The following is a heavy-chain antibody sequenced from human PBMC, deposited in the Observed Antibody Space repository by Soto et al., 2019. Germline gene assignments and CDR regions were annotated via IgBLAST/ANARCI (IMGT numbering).Heavy chain of an antibody. V-gene: IGHV3-23*01. CDR3: AKGGITWVRGSFDY. CDR1: GFTLSSYA. CDR2: ISGSGANT. D-gene: IGHD3-10*01. J-gene: IGHJ4*02. Sequence: EVQLLESGGGLVQPGGSLRLSCAVSGFTLSSYAMSWVRQDPGKGLEWVSAISGSGANTYYADSVKGRFTISRDKSNNILLLQMSSLRADDTAVYYCAKGGITWVRGSFDYWGQGPLVTVSS.